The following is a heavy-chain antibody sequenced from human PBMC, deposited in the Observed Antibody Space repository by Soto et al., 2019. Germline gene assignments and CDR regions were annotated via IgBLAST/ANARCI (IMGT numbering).Heavy chain of an antibody. CDR1: GFTVSSNY. D-gene: IGHD2-15*01. CDR3: ASDPGTCSGGSCYLFY. Sequence: PGGSLRLSCAASGFTVSSNYMSWVRQAPGKGLEWVSVIYSGGSTYYADSVKGRFTISRDNSKNTLYLQMNSLRAEDTAVYYCASDPGTCSGGSCYLFYWGQGTLVTV. CDR2: IYSGGST. V-gene: IGHV3-66*01. J-gene: IGHJ4*02.